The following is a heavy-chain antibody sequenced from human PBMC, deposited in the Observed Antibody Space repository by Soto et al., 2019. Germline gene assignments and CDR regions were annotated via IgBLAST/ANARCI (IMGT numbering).Heavy chain of an antibody. CDR1: GGSISSSSYY. J-gene: IGHJ6*02. D-gene: IGHD3-3*01. CDR2: IYYSGST. CDR3: ARQYFWSGYYTNRNYYYGMDV. V-gene: IGHV4-39*01. Sequence: SETLSLTCTVSGGSISSSSYYWGWIRQPPGKGLEWIGSIYYSGSTYYNPSLKSRVTISVDTSKNQFSLKLSSVTAADTAVYYCARQYFWSGYYTNRNYYYGMDVWGQGTTVTVSS.